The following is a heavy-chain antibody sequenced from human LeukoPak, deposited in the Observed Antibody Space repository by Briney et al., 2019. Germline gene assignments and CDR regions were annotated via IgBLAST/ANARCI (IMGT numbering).Heavy chain of an antibody. CDR2: IYPGDSYT. D-gene: IGHD3-10*01. CDR1: GYSFTSYW. Sequence: PGESLKISCKGSGYSFTSYWIVWVRQMPGKGLEWVGIIYPGDSYTRYTPSFQGQVTISADKSISTAYLQWSSLKASDTAMYYCARRQWSGSGSYYSPEYYFDYWGQGTLVTVSS. J-gene: IGHJ4*02. V-gene: IGHV5-51*01. CDR3: ARRQWSGSGSYYSPEYYFDY.